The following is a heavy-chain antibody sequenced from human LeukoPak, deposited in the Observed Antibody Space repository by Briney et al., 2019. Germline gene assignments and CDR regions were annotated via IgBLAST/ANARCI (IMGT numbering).Heavy chain of an antibody. CDR2: ISGSGGST. D-gene: IGHD4-17*01. J-gene: IGHJ3*02. CDR3: AKVKTTGNDAFDI. V-gene: IGHV3-23*01. CDR1: GFTFSSYA. Sequence: GGSLRLSCAASGFTFSSYAMRWVRQAPGKGREWVSAISGSGGSTYYADSVKGRFTISRDNSKNTLYLQMNSLRAEDTAVYYCAKVKTTGNDAFDIWGQGTMVTVSS.